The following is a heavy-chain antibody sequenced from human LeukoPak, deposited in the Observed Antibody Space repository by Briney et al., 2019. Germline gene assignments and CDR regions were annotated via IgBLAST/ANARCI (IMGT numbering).Heavy chain of an antibody. J-gene: IGHJ4*02. CDR2: IKQDGSEK. V-gene: IGHV3-7*01. CDR1: GFTFSSYW. CDR3: ARDTSGPFDY. Sequence: PGGSLRLSCAASGFTFSSYWMSWVRQAPGKGLEWVANIKQDGSEKYYVDSVKGRFTISRDNAKNSLYLQMTILRAEDTGLYYCARDTSGPFDYWDQGSLVTVSS.